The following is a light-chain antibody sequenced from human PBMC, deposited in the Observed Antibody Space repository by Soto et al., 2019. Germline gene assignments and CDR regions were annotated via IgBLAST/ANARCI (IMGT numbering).Light chain of an antibody. CDR2: KAS. Sequence: DIQMTQSPSTLPASLGDRVTITCRASQTINSWLAWYQLRPGKAPRLLIYKASSLESGVPSRFSGSGSATEFTLTISSLQPDDFATYYCQQYDSIPYTFGQGTKLDIK. J-gene: IGKJ2*01. CDR3: QQYDSIPYT. CDR1: QTINSW. V-gene: IGKV1-5*03.